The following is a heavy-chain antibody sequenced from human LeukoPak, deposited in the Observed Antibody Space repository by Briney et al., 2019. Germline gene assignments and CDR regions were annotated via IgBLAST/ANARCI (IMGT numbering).Heavy chain of an antibody. V-gene: IGHV4-34*01. CDR2: INHSGST. CDR1: GGSFSGYY. J-gene: IGHJ3*02. D-gene: IGHD3-10*01. Sequence: SETLSLTCAVYGGSFSGYYWSWVRQPPGKGLEWIGEINHSGSTNYNPSLKSRVTISVDTSKNQFSLKLSSVTAADTAVYYCARGRGLWFGVRSAFDIWGQGTMVTVSS. CDR3: ARGRGLWFGVRSAFDI.